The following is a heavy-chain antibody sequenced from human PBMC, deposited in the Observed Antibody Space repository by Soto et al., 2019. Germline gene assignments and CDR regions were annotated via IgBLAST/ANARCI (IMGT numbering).Heavy chain of an antibody. CDR1: GYTFTGYY. CDR3: ARELLWFGELTGWFDP. J-gene: IGHJ5*02. V-gene: IGHV1-2*04. CDR2: INPNSGGT. Sequence: ASVKVSCKASGYTFTGYYMHWVRQAPGQGLEWMGWINPNSGGTNYAQKFQGWVTMTRDTSISTAYMELSRLRSDDTAVYYCARELLWFGELTGWFDPWGQGTLVTVSS. D-gene: IGHD3-10*01.